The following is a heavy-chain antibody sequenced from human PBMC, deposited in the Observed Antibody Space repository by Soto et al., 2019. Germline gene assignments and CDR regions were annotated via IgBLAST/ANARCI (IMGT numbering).Heavy chain of an antibody. CDR1: GFTFSTYW. CDR3: AKDLTTSDI. CDR2: ISGDGTNT. D-gene: IGHD4-17*01. J-gene: IGHJ3*02. Sequence: PGGSLRLSCAASGFTFSTYWMHWVRQGPGTGLVWVSRISGDGTNTDYADSVKGRFTISRDNAKNTLYLQMNSLRAEDTGVYYCAKDLTTSDIWGQGTMVTVSS. V-gene: IGHV3-74*01.